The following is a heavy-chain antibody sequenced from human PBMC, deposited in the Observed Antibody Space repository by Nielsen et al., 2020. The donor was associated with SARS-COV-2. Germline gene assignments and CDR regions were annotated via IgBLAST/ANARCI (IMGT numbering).Heavy chain of an antibody. D-gene: IGHD6-13*01. Sequence: GESLKISCAASGFTFSDYYMSWIRQAPGKGLEWVSYISSSSSYTNYVDSVKGRFTISRDNAKNSLYLQMNSLRAEDTAVYYCARDTRKKEQQLKQNDYWGQGTLVTVSS. CDR2: ISSSSSYT. CDR3: ARDTRKKEQQLKQNDY. J-gene: IGHJ4*02. V-gene: IGHV3-11*05. CDR1: GFTFSDYY.